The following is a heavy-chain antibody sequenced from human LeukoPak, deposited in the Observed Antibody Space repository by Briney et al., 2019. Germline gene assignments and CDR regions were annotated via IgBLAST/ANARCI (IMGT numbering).Heavy chain of an antibody. CDR1: GFTFGNYA. V-gene: IGHV3-49*03. CDR2: IRSKAYGGTT. Sequence: GGSLRLSCTASGFTFGNYAMSWFRQAPGKGLEWVGFIRSKAYGGTTEYAASVKGRFTISRDDSKSIAYLQMNSLKTEDTAVYYCTRVSEFKQWLGKAFDIWGQGTMVTVSS. D-gene: IGHD6-19*01. CDR3: TRVSEFKQWLGKAFDI. J-gene: IGHJ3*02.